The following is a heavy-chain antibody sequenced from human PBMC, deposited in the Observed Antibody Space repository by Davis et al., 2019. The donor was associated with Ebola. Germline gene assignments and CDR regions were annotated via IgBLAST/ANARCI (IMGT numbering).Heavy chain of an antibody. CDR3: GRGSGIGYYGMDV. V-gene: IGHV1-18*01. CDR1: GYTFTSYG. CDR2: ISAYNGNT. D-gene: IGHD1-26*01. J-gene: IGHJ6*02. Sequence: ASVKVSCKASGYTFTSYGISWVRQAPGQGLEWMGWISAYNGNTNYAQKLQGRVTMTRDTSISTAYMELSRLRSDDTAVYYCGRGSGIGYYGMDVWGQGTTVTVSS.